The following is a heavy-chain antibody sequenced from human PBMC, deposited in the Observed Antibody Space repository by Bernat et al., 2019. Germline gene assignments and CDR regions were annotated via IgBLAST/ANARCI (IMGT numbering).Heavy chain of an antibody. D-gene: IGHD6-19*01. Sequence: QVQLVESGGGVVQPGKSLRLSCVASGFTFSNYAMHWVRAAPGKGLEWVAIISNDGANKYHADSVKGRFSISRDNSKNTLFLQMNSLRVDDTAVYYCARHRLLTARPIAVAADFDYWGQGTLVTVSS. CDR1: GFTFSNYA. V-gene: IGHV3-30-3*01. CDR3: ARHRLLTARPIAVAADFDY. J-gene: IGHJ4*02. CDR2: ISNDGANK.